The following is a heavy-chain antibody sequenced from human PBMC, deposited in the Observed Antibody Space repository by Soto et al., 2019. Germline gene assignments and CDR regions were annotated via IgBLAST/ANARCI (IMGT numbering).Heavy chain of an antibody. CDR2: MNPNSGNT. CDR1: GYTFTSYD. D-gene: IGHD6-19*01. Sequence: GQLVQSGAEVKKPGASVKVSCKASGYTFTSYDINWVRQATGQGLEGMGWMNPNSGNTGYAQKFQGRVTMTRNTSKSTAYMELSSLRSEDTAVYYCARDRSSGWYVDYWGQGTLVTVSS. CDR3: ARDRSSGWYVDY. J-gene: IGHJ4*02. V-gene: IGHV1-8*01.